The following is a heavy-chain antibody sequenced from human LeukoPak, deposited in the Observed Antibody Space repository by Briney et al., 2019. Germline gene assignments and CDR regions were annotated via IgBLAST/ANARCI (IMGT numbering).Heavy chain of an antibody. Sequence: SETLSLTCTVSGGSVSSASFYWGWIRQPPGKGLEWIGAIYYTGSTYFNPSLKSRVTISVDTSNNQFSLEVSSVTAADTAVYYCARLTYCTGGSCCLDYWGQGTLVTVSS. CDR2: IYYTGST. CDR1: GGSVSSASFY. D-gene: IGHD2-8*02. J-gene: IGHJ4*02. V-gene: IGHV4-39*01. CDR3: ARLTYCTGGSCCLDY.